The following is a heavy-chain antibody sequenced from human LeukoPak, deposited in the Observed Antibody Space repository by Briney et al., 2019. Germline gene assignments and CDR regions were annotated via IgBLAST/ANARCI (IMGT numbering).Heavy chain of an antibody. Sequence: GSSAKVSCKASGGTFSSYAISWVRQAPGQGPEWIGGIIPISGTAKYAQKLQGRVTISADMSTGTAYMELSSLSSEDTAVYYCARPMLQTLGAWGQGTLVTVSS. CDR3: ARPMLQTLGA. CDR1: GGTFSSYA. V-gene: IGHV1-69*06. CDR2: IIPISGTA. J-gene: IGHJ5*02. D-gene: IGHD2-15*01.